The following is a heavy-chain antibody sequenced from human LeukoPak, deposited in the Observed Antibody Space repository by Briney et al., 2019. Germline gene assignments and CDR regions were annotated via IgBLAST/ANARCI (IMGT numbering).Heavy chain of an antibody. CDR3: ARGHRSSSWYPRWFDP. D-gene: IGHD6-13*01. V-gene: IGHV4-34*01. CDR1: GGSFSGYY. CDR2: INHSEST. Sequence: SETLSLTCAVYGGSFSGYYWSWIRQPPGKGLEWIGEINHSESTNYNPSLKSRVTISVDTSKNQFSLKLSSVTAADTAVYYCARGHRSSSWYPRWFDPWGQGTLVTVSS. J-gene: IGHJ5*02.